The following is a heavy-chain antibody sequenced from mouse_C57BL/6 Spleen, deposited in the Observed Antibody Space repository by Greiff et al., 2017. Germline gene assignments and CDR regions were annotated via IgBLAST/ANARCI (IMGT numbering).Heavy chain of an antibody. V-gene: IGHV1-81*01. Sequence: QVQLQQSGAELARPGASVKLSCKASGYTFKSYGISWVKQRTGQGLEWIGEIYPRSGNTYYNEKFKGQATLTADKSSSTAYMELRSLTSEDSAVYFCARCYYGSNYAMDYWGQGTSVTVSS. CDR2: IYPRSGNT. J-gene: IGHJ4*01. CDR1: GYTFKSYG. CDR3: ARCYYGSNYAMDY. D-gene: IGHD1-1*01.